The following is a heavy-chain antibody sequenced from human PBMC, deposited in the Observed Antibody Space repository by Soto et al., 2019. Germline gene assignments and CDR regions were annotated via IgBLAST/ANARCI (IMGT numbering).Heavy chain of an antibody. D-gene: IGHD3-3*01. CDR1: GFTFTSYD. CDR3: GKARAQYYDFWSGYPVDY. J-gene: IGHJ4*02. CDR2: IGPAGDT. Sequence: PGGSLRLSCTASGFTFTSYDMHWVRQPTGKGLEWVSGIGPAGDTKYADSVKGRFTVSRENTKNSLSLQVTSLRAGDTAIYYCGKARAQYYDFWSGYPVDYWGQGTLVTVSS. V-gene: IGHV3-13*01.